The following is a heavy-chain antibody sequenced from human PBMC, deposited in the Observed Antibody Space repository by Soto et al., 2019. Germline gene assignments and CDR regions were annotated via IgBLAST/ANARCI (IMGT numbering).Heavy chain of an antibody. CDR3: ARGQTYYDFWSDSPTQAYYLDV. V-gene: IGHV3-66*01. D-gene: IGHD3-3*01. J-gene: IGHJ6*03. CDR2: FYTGGNT. CDR1: GFTVSSNY. Sequence: PGGSLRLSCAASGFTVSSNYMSWVRQAPGRGLEWVSVFYTGGNTYYADSVKGRFTISRDNSKNTLSLQMNSLRAEDTAVYYCARGQTYYDFWSDSPTQAYYLDVWGKGTTVTVSS.